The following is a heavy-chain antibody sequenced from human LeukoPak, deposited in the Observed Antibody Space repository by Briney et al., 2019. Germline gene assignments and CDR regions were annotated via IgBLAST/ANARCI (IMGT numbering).Heavy chain of an antibody. J-gene: IGHJ4*02. CDR1: GYTFTGHY. CDR2: INPDTGGT. V-gene: IGHV1-2*02. CDR3: ARADFCGGDCYHPPDF. Sequence: ASVKVSCKASGYTFTGHYMHWVRQAPGQGLEWVGWINPDTGGTNYPQKFQGRVTVTSDTSIRTVYMELSRLRSDDTAVYFCARADFCGGDCYHPPDFWGQGTLVTVSS. D-gene: IGHD2-21*02.